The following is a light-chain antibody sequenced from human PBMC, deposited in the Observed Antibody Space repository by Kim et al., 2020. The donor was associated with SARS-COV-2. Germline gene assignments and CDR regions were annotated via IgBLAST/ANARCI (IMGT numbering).Light chain of an antibody. Sequence: LAPGERAPLSCRASQSVSSYLAWYQQKPGQAPRLLIYDASNRATGIPARFSGSGSGTDFTLTISSLEPEDFAVYYCHQRNNWPITFGQGTRLEIQ. CDR3: HQRNNWPIT. CDR1: QSVSSY. V-gene: IGKV3-11*01. CDR2: DAS. J-gene: IGKJ5*01.